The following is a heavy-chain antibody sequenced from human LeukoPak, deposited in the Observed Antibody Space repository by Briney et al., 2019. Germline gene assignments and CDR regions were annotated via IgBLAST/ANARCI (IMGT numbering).Heavy chain of an antibody. CDR1: GGTFSSYA. CDR3: ARGRYCSSTSCYKHYYYYGMDV. J-gene: IGHJ6*02. D-gene: IGHD2-2*02. CDR2: IIPILGIA. Sequence: SVKVSCKASGGTFSSYAISWVRQAPGQGLEWMGRIIPILGIANYAQKFQGRVTITADKSTSTAYMELSSLRSEDTAVYYCARGRYCSSTSCYKHYYYYGMDVWGQGTTVTVSS. V-gene: IGHV1-69*04.